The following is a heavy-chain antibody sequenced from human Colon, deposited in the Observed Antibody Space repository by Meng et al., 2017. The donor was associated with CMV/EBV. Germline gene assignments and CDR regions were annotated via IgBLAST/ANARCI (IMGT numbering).Heavy chain of an antibody. CDR1: GGTFSSYT. CDR2: IIPILGIA. D-gene: IGHD5-12*01. CDR3: ARSQQDIVATMGSSGMDV. J-gene: IGHJ6*02. V-gene: IGHV1-69*02. Sequence: SVQVSCKASGGTFSSYTISWVRQAPGQGLEWMGRIIPILGIANYAQKFQGRVTITADNSTSTAYMELSSLRSEDTAVYYCARSQQDIVATMGSSGMDVWGQGTPVTVSS.